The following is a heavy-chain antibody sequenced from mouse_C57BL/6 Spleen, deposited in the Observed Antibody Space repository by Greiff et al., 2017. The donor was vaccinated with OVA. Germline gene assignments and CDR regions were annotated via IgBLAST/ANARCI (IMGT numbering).Heavy chain of an antibody. D-gene: IGHD1-1*01. V-gene: IGHV1-59*01. Sequence: QVQLQQSGAELVRPGPSVKLSCKASGYTFTSYWMHWVKQRPGQGLEWIGVIDPSDSYTNYNQKFKGKATLTVDTSSSTAYMQLSSLTSEDSAVYYCARWITTVVATDYWGQGTTLTVSS. CDR3: ARWITTVVATDY. CDR2: IDPSDSYT. CDR1: GYTFTSYW. J-gene: IGHJ2*01.